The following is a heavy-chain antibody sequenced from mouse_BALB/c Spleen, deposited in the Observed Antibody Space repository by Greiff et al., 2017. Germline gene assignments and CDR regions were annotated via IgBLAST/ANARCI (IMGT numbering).Heavy chain of an antibody. CDR3: TRGIYDVYSDAMDY. D-gene: IGHD2-3*01. J-gene: IGHJ4*01. V-gene: IGHV1-69*02. Sequence: QVQLQQPGAELVRPGASVKLSCKASGYTFTSYWINWGKQRPGQGLEWMGNIYPSDSDTNYNQKFKDKATLTVDKSSSKAYMQLSSPTSEDSAVYYCTRGIYDVYSDAMDYWGQGTSVTVSS. CDR1: GYTFTSYW. CDR2: IYPSDSDT.